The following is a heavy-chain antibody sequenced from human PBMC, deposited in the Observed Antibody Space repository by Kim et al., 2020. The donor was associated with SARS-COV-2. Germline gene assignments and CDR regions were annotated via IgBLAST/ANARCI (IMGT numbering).Heavy chain of an antibody. CDR3: ARVPRTGDGIDY. CDR2: IKQDGGEK. CDR1: GFTFSSYW. J-gene: IGHJ4*02. D-gene: IGHD7-27*01. Sequence: GGSLRLSCAASGFTFSSYWMIWVRQAPGKGLECVTNIKQDGGEKNYVDSVKGRFTISRDNAKNSLYLQMNSLRAEDTAVYYCARVPRTGDGIDYWGQGTLVTVSS. V-gene: IGHV3-7*03.